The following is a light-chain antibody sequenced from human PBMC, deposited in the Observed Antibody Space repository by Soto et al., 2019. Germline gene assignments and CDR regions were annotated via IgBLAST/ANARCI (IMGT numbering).Light chain of an antibody. Sequence: IVMTTSTLSLLVTPGEPASMSCRSSQSLLHSNGNNYLDWYLQKPGQSPQLLIYLGSHPASGVAGRFSCSGSGSEFTLKISRVEAEDVGVYYCKHSPQSQLTFGGGGKVDMK. CDR3: KHSPQSQLT. CDR2: LGS. CDR1: QSLLHSNGNNY. J-gene: IGKJ4*01. V-gene: IGKV2-28*01.